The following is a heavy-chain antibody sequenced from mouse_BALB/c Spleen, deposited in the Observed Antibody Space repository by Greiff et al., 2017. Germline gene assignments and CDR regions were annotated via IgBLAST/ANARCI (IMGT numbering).Heavy chain of an antibody. CDR3: ARYDYDVAY. Sequence: EVHLVESGGGLVQPGGSLKLSCAASGFTFSSYTMSWVRQTPEKRLEWVAYISNGGGSTYYPDTVKGRFTISRDNAKNTLYLQMSSLKSEDTAMYYCARYDYDVAYWGQGTLVTVSA. J-gene: IGHJ3*01. CDR1: GFTFSSYT. V-gene: IGHV5-12-2*01. CDR2: ISNGGGST. D-gene: IGHD2-4*01.